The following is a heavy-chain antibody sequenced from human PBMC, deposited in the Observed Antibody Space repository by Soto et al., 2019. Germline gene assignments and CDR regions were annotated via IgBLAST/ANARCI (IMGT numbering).Heavy chain of an antibody. CDR2: IVPMFAAP. D-gene: IGHD2-21*01. V-gene: IGHV1-69*12. J-gene: IGHJ6*02. CDR1: GGTFSSFA. Sequence: QVLLVQSGAEVKKPGSSVRVSCKTSGGTFSSFAISWVRLAPGQGLEWMGVIVPMFAAPTYAQKFQGRVSITADESTRTAYRGLSRLRSDDTAVYYCARDRVMRGNAYYYGMDVWGQGTTVTVSS. CDR3: ARDRVMRGNAYYYGMDV.